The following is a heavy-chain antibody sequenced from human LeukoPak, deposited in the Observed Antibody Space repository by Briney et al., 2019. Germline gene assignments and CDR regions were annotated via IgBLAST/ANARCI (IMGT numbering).Heavy chain of an antibody. Sequence: PSETLSLTCTVSGGSISSSSYYWGWIRQPPGKGLEWIGSIYYSGSTYYNPSLKSRVTISVDTSKNQFSLKLSSVTAADTAVYYCARLGYCSGGSCAQFDYWGQGTLVTVSS. CDR2: IYYSGST. CDR3: ARLGYCSGGSCAQFDY. V-gene: IGHV4-39*07. D-gene: IGHD2-15*01. CDR1: GGSISSSSYY. J-gene: IGHJ4*02.